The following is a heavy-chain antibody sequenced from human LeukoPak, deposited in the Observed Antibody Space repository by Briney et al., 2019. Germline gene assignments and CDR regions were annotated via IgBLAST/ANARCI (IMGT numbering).Heavy chain of an antibody. D-gene: IGHD2/OR15-2a*01. J-gene: IGHJ4*02. V-gene: IGHV3-33*01. CDR2: IWYDGSQR. CDR1: GFTMKNFG. Sequence: GTSLRLSCAVSGFTMKNFGMHWVRQAPGKGLEWVAVIWYDGSQRHYMDSVKGRFAISRENSMNTLSLEMNGLRVEDTAVYYCVRGADMKYNFVSSFYFDSWGQGALVIVSS. CDR3: VRGADMKYNFVSSFYFDS.